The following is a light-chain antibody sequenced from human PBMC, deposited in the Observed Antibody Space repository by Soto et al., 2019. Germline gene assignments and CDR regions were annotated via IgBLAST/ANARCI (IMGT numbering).Light chain of an antibody. CDR1: SSDVGAYNF. J-gene: IGLJ1*01. Sequence: QSVLTQPASVSGSPGQSITISCTGTSSDVGAYNFVSWYQQYPGKAPKVMIYEVNNRPSGVSNRFSGSKSGNTASLTISGLQDEQEADYYCSSFKRSSTYVFGSGTKVTV. CDR2: EVN. V-gene: IGLV2-14*01. CDR3: SSFKRSSTYV.